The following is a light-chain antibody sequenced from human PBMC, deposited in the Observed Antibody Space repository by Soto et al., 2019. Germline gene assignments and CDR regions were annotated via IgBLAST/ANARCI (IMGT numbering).Light chain of an antibody. CDR2: GAS. CDR3: QKYNNALGT. J-gene: IGKJ1*01. Sequence: DFQMTQSPSSLSASVGDRVTITCRASHDLSNYLAWYQHKPGKVPKVLIYGASTLQSGVPSRFSGSGSGTDFTLTISSLQPEDVATYYCQKYNNALGTFSQGTKVEIK. V-gene: IGKV1-27*01. CDR1: HDLSNY.